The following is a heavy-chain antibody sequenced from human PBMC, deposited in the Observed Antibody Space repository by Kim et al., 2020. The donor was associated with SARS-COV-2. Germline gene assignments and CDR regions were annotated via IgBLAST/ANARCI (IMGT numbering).Heavy chain of an antibody. CDR3: ARDPYSGYTYRYFDL. J-gene: IGHJ2*01. D-gene: IGHD3-22*01. Sequence: GGSLRLSCAASGFTFSSYSMNWVRQAPGKGPEWVSYISSSGSSIYYTDSVKGRFTISRDNAKNSLYLQMNSLRAEDTAVYYCARDPYSGYTYRYFDLWGRGTLVTVSS. V-gene: IGHV3-48*01. CDR1: GFTFSSYS. CDR2: ISSSGSSI.